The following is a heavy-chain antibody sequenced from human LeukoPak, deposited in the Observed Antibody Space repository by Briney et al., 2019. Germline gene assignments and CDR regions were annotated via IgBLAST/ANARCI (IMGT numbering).Heavy chain of an antibody. CDR2: ISSNGDNT. Sequence: GGSLRLSYSVSGFTFSTYVMHWVRQAPGKGLEYVSAISSNGDNTYYADSVKGRFTISRDNSKNTLYLQMSSLRADDTAVYYCVRGTGYWGQGTLVTVSS. V-gene: IGHV3-64D*06. CDR3: VRGTGY. J-gene: IGHJ4*02. CDR1: GFTFSTYV.